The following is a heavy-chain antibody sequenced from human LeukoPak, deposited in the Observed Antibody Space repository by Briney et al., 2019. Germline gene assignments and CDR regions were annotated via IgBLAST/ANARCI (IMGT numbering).Heavy chain of an antibody. CDR2: IYHTGST. CDR1: GYSISSGYY. Sequence: PSETLSLTCAVSGYSISSGYYWGWIRPPPGKGLEWIGIIYHTGSTSYRPSLESRVTISVDTPKNPFSLNLSSVTAADTAVYYCARVSRTTSYSMENYFDYWGQGILVTVSS. D-gene: IGHD1-26*01. V-gene: IGHV4-38-2*01. J-gene: IGHJ4*02. CDR3: ARVSRTTSYSMENYFDY.